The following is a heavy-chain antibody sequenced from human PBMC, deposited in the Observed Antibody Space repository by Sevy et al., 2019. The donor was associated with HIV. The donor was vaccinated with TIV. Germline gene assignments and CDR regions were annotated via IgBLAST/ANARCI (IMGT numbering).Heavy chain of an antibody. V-gene: IGHV4-38-2*01. CDR1: GYSISSGYY. J-gene: IGHJ4*02. Sequence: SETLSLTCAVSGYSISSGYYGGWIRQPPGKGLEWIGSIYHSGSTYYNPSLKSRVTISVDTSKNQFSLKLSSVTAADTAVYYCARVGYGDYTIDYWGQGTLVTVSS. D-gene: IGHD4-17*01. CDR3: ARVGYGDYTIDY. CDR2: IYHSGST.